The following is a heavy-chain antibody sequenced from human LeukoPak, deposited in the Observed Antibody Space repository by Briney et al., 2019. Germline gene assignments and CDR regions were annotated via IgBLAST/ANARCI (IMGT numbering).Heavy chain of an antibody. CDR3: ARLDYAGNWVDH. Sequence: PSETLSLTCTVSGGSISTMSNYWGWIRQPPGKGLEWIGNVFYSGSTYYSPSLETRITISVDTSKKQFSLSLTSVTAADTAVYYCARLDYAGNWVDHWGRGTLVTVSS. V-gene: IGHV4-39*01. CDR2: VFYSGST. CDR1: GGSISTMSNY. J-gene: IGHJ4*02. D-gene: IGHD4-23*01.